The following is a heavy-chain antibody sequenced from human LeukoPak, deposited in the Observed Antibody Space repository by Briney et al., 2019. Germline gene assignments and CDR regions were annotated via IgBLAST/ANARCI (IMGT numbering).Heavy chain of an antibody. CDR3: ARVKGGYDILTGYYNFAPFDY. Sequence: GGSLRLSCAASGFTFSSYSMNWVRQAPGKGLEWVSSISSSSSYIYYADSVKGRFTISRDNAKNSLYLQMNSLRAEDTAVYYCARVKGGYDILTGYYNFAPFDYWGQGTLVTVSS. D-gene: IGHD3-9*01. CDR1: GFTFSSYS. J-gene: IGHJ4*02. CDR2: ISSSSSYI. V-gene: IGHV3-21*01.